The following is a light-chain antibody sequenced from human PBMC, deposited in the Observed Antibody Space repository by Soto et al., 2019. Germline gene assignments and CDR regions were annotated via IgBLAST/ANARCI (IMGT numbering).Light chain of an antibody. J-gene: IGLJ2*01. CDR2: SNN. CDR1: SSNIGSNT. CDR3: VAWDDSLNGYVG. V-gene: IGLV1-44*01. Sequence: QSALTQPPSASGTPGQRVTISCSGSSSNIGSNTVNWYQQLPGTAPKLVIYSNNQRPSGVPDRFSGSKSGTSASLAISGLQSEDESDYYCVAWDDSLNGYVGFGGGTKFTVL.